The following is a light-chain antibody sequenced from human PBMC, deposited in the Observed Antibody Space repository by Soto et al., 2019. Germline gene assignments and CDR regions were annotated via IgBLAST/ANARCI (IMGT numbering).Light chain of an antibody. CDR1: QSVSSTY. J-gene: IGKJ1*01. Sequence: EIVLTQSPGTLSLSPGQRASLSCRASQSVSSTYLAWYQQKPGQAPRLLIYGASSRAAGIPDRFSASGSGTDFTLTISRLEPEDFAVYYCQYYGRSPWTFGQGTKVEIK. CDR3: QYYGRSPWT. V-gene: IGKV3-20*01. CDR2: GAS.